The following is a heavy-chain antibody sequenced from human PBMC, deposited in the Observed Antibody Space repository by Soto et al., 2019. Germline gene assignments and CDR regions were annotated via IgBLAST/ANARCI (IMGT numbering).Heavy chain of an antibody. Sequence: QVQLQESGPGLVKPSETLSLTCTVSGGSISSYYWSWIRQPAGKGLEWIGRIYTSGSTNYNPSLKSRVTMSVDTSKNLFSLKLSSVTAADTAVYYCARDGTVLLWFGEPTVNYGMDVWGQGTTVTVSS. V-gene: IGHV4-4*07. CDR2: IYTSGST. CDR3: ARDGTVLLWFGEPTVNYGMDV. D-gene: IGHD3-10*01. CDR1: GGSISSYY. J-gene: IGHJ6*02.